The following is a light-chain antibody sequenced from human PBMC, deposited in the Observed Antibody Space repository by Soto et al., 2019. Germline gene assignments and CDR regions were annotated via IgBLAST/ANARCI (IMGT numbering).Light chain of an antibody. CDR3: ATWDSSLIAGV. CDR2: DNN. V-gene: IGLV1-51*01. Sequence: QSVLTQPPSVSAAPGQKVTISCSGSSSNIGNNYVSWYQHLPGTAPKLLIHDNNKRPSGIPDRFSGTKSGTSATLGITGLQTGDEAHYYCATWDSSLIAGVFGGGTKVTVL. CDR1: SSNIGNNY. J-gene: IGLJ2*01.